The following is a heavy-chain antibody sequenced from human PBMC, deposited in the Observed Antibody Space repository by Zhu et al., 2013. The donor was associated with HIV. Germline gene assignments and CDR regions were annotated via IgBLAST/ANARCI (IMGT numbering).Heavy chain of an antibody. V-gene: IGHV1-2*02. CDR3: ARGQLEFDY. Sequence: VQLVQSGAEVKKPGASVKVSCKAYGYSFSGHYMHWVRQAPGQGLEWMGWINPKNGVTNYGQKFQGRVTMTRDTSISTAYMELSRLRSDDTAVYYCARGQLEFDYWGQGTMVTVSS. CDR1: GYSFSGHY. CDR2: INPKNGVT. D-gene: IGHD1-1*01. J-gene: IGHJ3*01.